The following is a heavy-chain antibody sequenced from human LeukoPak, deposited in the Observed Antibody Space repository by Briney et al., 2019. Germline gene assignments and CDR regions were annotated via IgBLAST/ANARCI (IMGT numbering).Heavy chain of an antibody. CDR2: ISGSGYST. CDR3: ARPHLSGCSSTSCPTYYYYHGMDV. CDR1: GFTFSTYA. J-gene: IGHJ6*02. D-gene: IGHD2-2*01. Sequence: GGSLRLSCAASGFTFSTYAMSWVRQAPGKGLEWVSAISGSGYSTYYADSVKGRFTVSRDNSKNTLYLQMNSLRAEDTAVHYCARPHLSGCSSTSCPTYYYYHGMDVWGQGTTVTVSS. V-gene: IGHV3-23*01.